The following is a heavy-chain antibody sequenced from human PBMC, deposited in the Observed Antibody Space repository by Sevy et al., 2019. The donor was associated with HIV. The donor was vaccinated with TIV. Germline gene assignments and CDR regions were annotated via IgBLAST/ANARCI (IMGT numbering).Heavy chain of an antibody. J-gene: IGHJ4*02. CDR2: IGSSSSYI. Sequence: GGSLRLSCAASGFTFSSYSMNWVRQAPGKGLEWVSSIGSSSSYIYYADSVKGRFTISRDNAKNSLYLQMNSLRAEDTAVYYCATYPISIVVPRWGQGTLVTVSS. V-gene: IGHV3-21*01. CDR3: ATYPISIVVPR. CDR1: GFTFSSYS. D-gene: IGHD2-21*01.